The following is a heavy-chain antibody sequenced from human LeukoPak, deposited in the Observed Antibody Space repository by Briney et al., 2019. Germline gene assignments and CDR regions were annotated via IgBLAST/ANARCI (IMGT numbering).Heavy chain of an antibody. D-gene: IGHD3-22*01. Sequence: ASETLSLXCSVSGGSFSSSTYYWGWIRQPPGKGLEWIGSVYYSGSTYYNQSLKSRVTISVDTSKNQFSLKLTSVTAADTAVYYCARQYYDSSGYYPWYFDYWGQGTLVTVSS. V-gene: IGHV4-39*01. CDR2: VYYSGST. CDR1: GGSFSSSTYY. J-gene: IGHJ4*02. CDR3: ARQYYDSSGYYPWYFDY.